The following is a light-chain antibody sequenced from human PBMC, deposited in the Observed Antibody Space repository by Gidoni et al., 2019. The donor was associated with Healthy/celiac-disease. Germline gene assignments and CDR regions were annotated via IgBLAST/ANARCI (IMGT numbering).Light chain of an antibody. V-gene: IGKV3-11*01. CDR1: QSVSSY. Sequence: EIVLTQSPDTLSLSPGERATLSCRASQSVSSYLTWYPQKPGQAPRLRIYDSSNRAPGIPAQFNCHGSGTDFTLTISSLEPEDFAVYYCQQRSNWPLTFGPGTKVDIK. CDR3: QQRSNWPLT. J-gene: IGKJ3*01. CDR2: DSS.